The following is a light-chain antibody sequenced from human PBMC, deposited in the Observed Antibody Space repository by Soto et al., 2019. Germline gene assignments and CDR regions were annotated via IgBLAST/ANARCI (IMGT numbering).Light chain of an antibody. CDR2: TTS. J-gene: IGKJ1*01. CDR3: QQYNAYSWT. V-gene: IGKV1-5*01. CDR1: QSISTY. Sequence: DIQMTQSPSSLAAAVVDGVTITCRASQSISTYLNWYLQKPGKAPNLLIYTTSILESGVPLRFSGSGSGTEFTLTISSMQPDDFATYYCQQYNAYSWTFGQGTKVDIK.